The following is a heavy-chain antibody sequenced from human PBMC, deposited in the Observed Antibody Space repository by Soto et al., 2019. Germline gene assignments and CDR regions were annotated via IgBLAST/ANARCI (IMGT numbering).Heavy chain of an antibody. CDR2: INPSGGST. D-gene: IGHD2-21*02. CDR3: ARDPYVVVTATADYFDY. Sequence: ASVKVSCKASGYTLTSYYMHWVRQAPGQGLEWMGIINPSGGSTSYAQKFQGRVTMTRDTSTSTVYMELSSLRSEDTAVYYCARDPYVVVTATADYFDYWGQGTLVTVSS. J-gene: IGHJ4*02. CDR1: GYTLTSYY. V-gene: IGHV1-46*01.